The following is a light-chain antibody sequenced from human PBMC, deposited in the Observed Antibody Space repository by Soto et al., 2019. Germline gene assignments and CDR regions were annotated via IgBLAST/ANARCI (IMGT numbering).Light chain of an antibody. J-gene: IGKJ1*01. CDR3: QQSDSTPTT. CDR1: QSIGSY. CDR2: AAS. V-gene: IGKV1-39*01. Sequence: DIQMTQSPSSLSASVGDRVTITCRASQSIGSYLNWYQQQAGKAPKLLIYAASILQSGVPSRFSGRGTGTEFTLTITSLQPEDIAIYYCQQSDSTPTTFGQGTKVEIK.